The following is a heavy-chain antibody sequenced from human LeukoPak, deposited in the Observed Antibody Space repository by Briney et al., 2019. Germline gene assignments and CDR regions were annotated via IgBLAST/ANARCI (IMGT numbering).Heavy chain of an antibody. CDR2: IIPILGIA. Sequence: AASVKVSCKASGGTFSSYAISWVRQAPGQGLEWMGRIIPILGIANYAQKFQGRVTITADKSTSTAYMELSGLRSEDTAVYYCASLYCSGGSCYSSDYWGQGTLSPSPQ. CDR1: GGTFSSYA. D-gene: IGHD2-15*01. V-gene: IGHV1-69*04. CDR3: ASLYCSGGSCYSSDY. J-gene: IGHJ4*02.